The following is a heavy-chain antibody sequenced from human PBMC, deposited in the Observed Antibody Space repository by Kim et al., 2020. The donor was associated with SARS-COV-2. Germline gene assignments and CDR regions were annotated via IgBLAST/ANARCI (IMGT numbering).Heavy chain of an antibody. CDR1: GFTFSSYW. CDR3: AREGVGGYDPPYFDY. J-gene: IGHJ4*02. V-gene: IGHV3-7*01. Sequence: GGSLRLSCAASGFTFSSYWMSWVRQAPGKGLEWVANIKQDGSEKYYVDSVKGRFTISRDNAKNSLYLQMNSLRAEDTAVYYYAREGVGGYDPPYFDYWGQGTLVTVSS. CDR2: IKQDGSEK. D-gene: IGHD3-16*01.